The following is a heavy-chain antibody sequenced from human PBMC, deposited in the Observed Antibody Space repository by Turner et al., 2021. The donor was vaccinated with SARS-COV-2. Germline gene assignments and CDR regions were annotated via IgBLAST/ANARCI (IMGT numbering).Heavy chain of an antibody. Sequence: LEWVSRISWNSGSIVYADSVKGRFTISRDNAKNSLYLQMNSLRAEDTALYYCAKSSKLLRFLEGLPEDYYYGMDVWGQGTTVTVSS. CDR2: ISWNSGSI. J-gene: IGHJ6*02. D-gene: IGHD3-3*01. CDR3: AKSSKLLRFLEGLPEDYYYGMDV. V-gene: IGHV3-9*01.